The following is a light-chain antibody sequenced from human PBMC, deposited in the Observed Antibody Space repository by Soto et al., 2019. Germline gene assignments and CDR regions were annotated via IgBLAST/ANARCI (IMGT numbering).Light chain of an antibody. Sequence: QSVLTQPPSASETPGQTVSISCSGSNSNIASNTVNWYQHLPGTAPKLLIYHNNQRPSGVPDRFSGSKSGTSASLAISGLQSEDESDYYCAAWDDTLKRYVFGTGTKVTVL. CDR3: AAWDDTLKRYV. CDR1: NSNIASNT. V-gene: IGLV1-44*01. CDR2: HNN. J-gene: IGLJ1*01.